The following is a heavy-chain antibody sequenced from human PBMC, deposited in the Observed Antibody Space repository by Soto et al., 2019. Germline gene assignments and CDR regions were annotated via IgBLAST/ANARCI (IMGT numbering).Heavy chain of an antibody. V-gene: IGHV4-61*01. CDR2: LYYNGNT. CDR3: AGYHETAGVGIRAFDI. D-gene: IGHD2-2*01. J-gene: IGHJ3*02. Sequence: QVQLQESGPGPVKPSETLPLTCSGSGGSVSSGSYYWSWSRQPPGKGLEWTGNLYYNGNTYSNPSPKSRVTISVDRSKKQFSLNLSAVTAADTAVYSCAGYHETAGVGIRAFDIWGQGTMVTVSS. CDR1: GGSVSSGSYY.